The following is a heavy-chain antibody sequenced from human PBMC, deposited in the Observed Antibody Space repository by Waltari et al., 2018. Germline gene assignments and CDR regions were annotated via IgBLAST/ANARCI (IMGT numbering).Heavy chain of an antibody. CDR1: GGSFSGYY. J-gene: IGHJ4*02. V-gene: IGHV4-34*01. Sequence: QVQLQQWGAGLLKPSETLSLTCAVYGGSFSGYYWSWIRQPPGKGLEWIGEINHSGSTNYNPSLKSRVTRSVDTSKNQFSLKLSSVTAADTAVYYCARGLGGVVIIGYWGQGTLVTVSS. D-gene: IGHD3-3*01. CDR3: ARGLGGVVIIGY. CDR2: INHSGST.